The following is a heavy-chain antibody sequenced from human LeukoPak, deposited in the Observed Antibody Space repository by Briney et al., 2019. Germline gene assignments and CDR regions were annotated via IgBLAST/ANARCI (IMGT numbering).Heavy chain of an antibody. J-gene: IGHJ5*02. Sequence: ASVKVSCKASGGTFSRYAISWVRQAPGQGLEWMGWISPNSGDTNYAQKFQGRVTVTRDTSITTTYMELSRLKSDDTAVYYCARGYYYDTSGYYTSANWFDPWGQGTLVTVSS. CDR1: GGTFSRYA. CDR2: ISPNSGDT. CDR3: ARGYYYDTSGYYTSANWFDP. D-gene: IGHD3-22*01. V-gene: IGHV1-2*02.